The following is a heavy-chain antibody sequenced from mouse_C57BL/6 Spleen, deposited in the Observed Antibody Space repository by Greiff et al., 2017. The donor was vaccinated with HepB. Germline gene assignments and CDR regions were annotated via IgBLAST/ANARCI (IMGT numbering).Heavy chain of an antibody. D-gene: IGHD1-1*01. J-gene: IGHJ1*03. V-gene: IGHV1-78*01. CDR3: ARMDYDGSSALYWYFDV. CDR2: IYPRDGST. Sequence: QVQLQQSDAELVKPGASVKISCKVSGYTFTDHTIHWMKQRPEQGLEWIGYIYPRDGSTKYNEKFKGNATLTADKSSSTAYMQLNSLTSEDSAVYFCARMDYDGSSALYWYFDVWGTGTTVTVSS. CDR1: GYTFTDHT.